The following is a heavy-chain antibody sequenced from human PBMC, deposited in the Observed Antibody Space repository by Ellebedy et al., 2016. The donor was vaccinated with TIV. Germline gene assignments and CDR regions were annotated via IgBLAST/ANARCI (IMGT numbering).Heavy chain of an antibody. V-gene: IGHV3-74*01. D-gene: IGHD4-11*01. Sequence: GGSLRLSXSASGFTFSDWWMQWVRQAPGQGLVWVSRISADGSVTHYADSVRGRFTVSRDNTKSTLNLHMTRLRADDSAVYFCAKHSNFDSWGQGVPVTVSS. CDR2: ISADGSVT. CDR3: AKHSNFDS. J-gene: IGHJ5*01. CDR1: GFTFSDWW.